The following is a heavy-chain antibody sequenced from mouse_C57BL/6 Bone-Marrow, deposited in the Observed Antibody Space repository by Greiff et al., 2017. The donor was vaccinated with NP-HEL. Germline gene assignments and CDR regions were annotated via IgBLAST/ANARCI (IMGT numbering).Heavy chain of an antibody. CDR1: GYAFSSSW. V-gene: IGHV1-82*01. CDR2: IYPGDGDT. Sequence: QVQLQQSGPELVKPGASVKISCKASGYAFSSSWMNWVKQRPGKGLEWIGRIYPGDGDTNYTGKFKGKATLTADKSSSTAYMQLSSLTSEDSAVYFCVYYSNYVGFAYWGQGTLVTVSA. CDR3: VYYSNYVGFAY. D-gene: IGHD2-5*01. J-gene: IGHJ3*01.